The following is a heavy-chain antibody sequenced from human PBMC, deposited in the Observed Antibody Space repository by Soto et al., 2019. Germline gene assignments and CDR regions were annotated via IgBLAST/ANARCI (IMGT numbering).Heavy chain of an antibody. CDR1: VGSVSGYY. J-gene: IGHJ4*02. V-gene: IGHV4-34*01. Sequence: PSETLSLTCAVYVGSVSGYYWSWIRQPPGKGLEWIGEINHSGSTNYNPSLKSRVTISVDTSKNQFSLKLSSVTAADTAVYYCARTGEIRYSLQGFDYWGQGTLVTVSS. CDR3: ARTGEIRYSLQGFDY. D-gene: IGHD3-9*01. CDR2: INHSGST.